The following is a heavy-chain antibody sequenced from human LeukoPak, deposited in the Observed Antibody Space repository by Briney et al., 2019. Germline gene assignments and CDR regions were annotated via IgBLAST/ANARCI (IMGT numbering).Heavy chain of an antibody. CDR1: GGSISSGDYY. J-gene: IGHJ4*02. D-gene: IGHD5-18*01. V-gene: IGHV4-30-4*01. Sequence: SETLSLTCTVSGGSISSGDYYWSWIRQPPGKGLEWIGYIYYSGSTYYNPSLKSRVTISVNTSKNQFSLKLSSVTAADTAVYYCASQRRAYSPWSAQLDYWGQGTLVTVSS. CDR3: ASQRRAYSPWSAQLDY. CDR2: IYYSGST.